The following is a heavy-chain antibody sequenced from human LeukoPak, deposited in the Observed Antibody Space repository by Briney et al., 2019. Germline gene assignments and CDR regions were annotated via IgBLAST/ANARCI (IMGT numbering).Heavy chain of an antibody. CDR2: ISYDGSNK. V-gene: IGHV3-30*18. J-gene: IGHJ4*02. Sequence: SGGSLRLSCAASGFTFSSYAMHWVRQAPGKGLEWVAVISYDGSNKYYADSVKGRFTISRDNSKNTLYLQTNSLRAEDTAVYYCAKTPSGGGEHFDYWGQGTLVTVSS. CDR3: AKTPSGGGEHFDY. D-gene: IGHD1-26*01. CDR1: GFTFSSYA.